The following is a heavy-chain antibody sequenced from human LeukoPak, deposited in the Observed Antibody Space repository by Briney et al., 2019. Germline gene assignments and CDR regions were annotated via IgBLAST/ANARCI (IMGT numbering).Heavy chain of an antibody. J-gene: IGHJ4*02. Sequence: PSETLSLTCAVYGGSFSGYYWSWIRQPPGKGLEWIGEINHSGSTNYNPSLKSRVTISVDTSKNQFSLKLSSATAADTAVYYCARVAARRSFGDYWGQGTLVTVSS. CDR3: ARVAARRSFGDY. CDR2: INHSGST. V-gene: IGHV4-34*01. D-gene: IGHD6-6*01. CDR1: GGSFSGYY.